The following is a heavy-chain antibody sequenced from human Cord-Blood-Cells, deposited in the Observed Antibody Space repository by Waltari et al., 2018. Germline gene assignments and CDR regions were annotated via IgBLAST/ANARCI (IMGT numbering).Heavy chain of an antibody. V-gene: IGHV3-73*02. J-gene: IGHJ3*02. D-gene: IGHD3-10*01. CDR3: TRHDGESIPFDI. CDR1: GFTFTVSV. Sequence: EVQLVESGGGLVQPGGSLKISCAASGFTFTVSVMTSVAPASGKGLEWVGRIRSKANRYATAYAASVKGRFTISRDDSKNTAYLQMNSLKTEDTAVYYCTRHDGESIPFDIWGQGTMVTVSS. CDR2: IRSKANRYAT.